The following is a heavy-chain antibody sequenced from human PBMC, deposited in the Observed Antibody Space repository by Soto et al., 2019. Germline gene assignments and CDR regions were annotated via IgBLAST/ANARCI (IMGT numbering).Heavy chain of an antibody. J-gene: IGHJ6*02. D-gene: IGHD3-3*01. V-gene: IGHV4-31*03. CDR3: ARGEAEYYDFWSGYYPYQSYYYYGMDV. CDR2: IYYSGST. Sequence: QVQLQESGPGLVKPSQTLSLTCTVSGGSISSGGYYWSWIRQHPGKGLEWIGYIYYSGSTYYNPSLKSRVTISVDTSKNQFSLKLSSVTAADTAVYYCARGEAEYYDFWSGYYPYQSYYYYGMDVWGQGTTVTVSS. CDR1: GGSISSGGYY.